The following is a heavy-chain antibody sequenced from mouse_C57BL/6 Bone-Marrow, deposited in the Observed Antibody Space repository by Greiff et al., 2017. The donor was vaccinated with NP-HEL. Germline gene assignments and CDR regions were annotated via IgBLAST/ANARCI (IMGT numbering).Heavy chain of an antibody. J-gene: IGHJ2*01. CDR3: AAYYSNSWYYFDY. CDR2: IYPGSGST. CDR1: GYTFTSYW. D-gene: IGHD2-5*01. Sequence: VQLQQPGAELVKPGASVKMSCKASGYTFTSYWITWVKQRPGQGLEWIGDIYPGSGSTNYNEKFKSKATLTVDTSSSTAYMQLSSLTSEDSAVYYCAAYYSNSWYYFDYWGQGTTLTVSS. V-gene: IGHV1-55*01.